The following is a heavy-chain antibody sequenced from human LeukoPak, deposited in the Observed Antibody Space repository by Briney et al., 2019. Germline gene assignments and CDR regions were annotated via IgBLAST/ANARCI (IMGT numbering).Heavy chain of an antibody. Sequence: GGSLRLSCAASGFTFDDYGMSWVRQAPGKGLEWVSGINWNGGSTGYADSVKGRFTISRDNAKNSLYLQMNSLRAEDTALYYCASLVFITRRGDMDALNTWGKGQWSPSLQ. CDR3: ASLVFITRRGDMDALNT. D-gene: IGHD3-22*01. V-gene: IGHV3-20*04. CDR1: GFTFDDYG. J-gene: IGHJ3*02. CDR2: INWNGGST.